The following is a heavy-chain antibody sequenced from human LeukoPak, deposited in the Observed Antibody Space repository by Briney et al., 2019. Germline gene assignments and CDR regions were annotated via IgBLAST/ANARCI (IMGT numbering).Heavy chain of an antibody. V-gene: IGHV3-30-3*01. CDR1: GFTFSSYA. CDR2: ISYDGSNK. D-gene: IGHD5-18*01. J-gene: IGHJ4*02. Sequence: QPGRSLRLSCAASGFTFSSYAIHWVRQAPGKGLEWVAVISYDGSNKYYADSVKGRFTISRDNSKNTLYLQMNSLRAEDTAVYYCARDITTAMDSGLLDYWGQGTLVTVSS. CDR3: ARDITTAMDSGLLDY.